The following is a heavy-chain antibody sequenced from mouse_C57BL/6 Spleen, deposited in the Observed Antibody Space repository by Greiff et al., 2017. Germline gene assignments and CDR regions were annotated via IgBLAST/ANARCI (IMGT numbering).Heavy chain of an antibody. D-gene: IGHD1-1*01. V-gene: IGHV14-4*01. CDR1: GFNIKDDY. J-gene: IGHJ4*01. CDR2: IDPENGDT. CDR3: SRWGYYDGCSYVNSAMDY. Sequence: VHVKQSGAELVRPGASVKLSCTASGFNIKDDYMHWVKQRPEQGLEWIGWIDPENGDTEYASKFKGKATITADTSSNTAYLQLSSLTSEDTAVYDCSRWGYYDGCSYVNSAMDYWGQGTSVTVSS.